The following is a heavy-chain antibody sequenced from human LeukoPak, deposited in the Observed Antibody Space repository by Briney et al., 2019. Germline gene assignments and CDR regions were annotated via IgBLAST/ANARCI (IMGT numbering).Heavy chain of an antibody. CDR1: GGSISSYY. V-gene: IGHV4-59*08. CDR2: IYYSGST. D-gene: IGHD4-17*01. Sequence: SETLSLTCTVSGGSISSYYWSWIRQPPGKGPEWIGFIYYSGSTNYNPSLESRVTISVDTSKNQFSLKLSSVTAADTAVYYCARHEGDGDHFDYWGQGTLVTVSS. J-gene: IGHJ4*02. CDR3: ARHEGDGDHFDY.